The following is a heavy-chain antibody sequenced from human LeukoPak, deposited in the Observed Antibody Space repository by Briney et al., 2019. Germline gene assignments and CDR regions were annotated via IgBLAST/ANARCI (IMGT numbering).Heavy chain of an antibody. CDR2: SYYNGNT. CDR3: ARLPTVTFFDY. V-gene: IGHV4-59*08. CDR1: GGSITNYY. Sequence: SETLSLTCTVSGGSITNYYWSWIRQPPGKGLEWIGFSYYNGNTNYNPSLKSRVTISVDMSKNQFSLSLRSVTAADTAVYYCARLPTVTFFDYWGQGTLVTVSS. J-gene: IGHJ4*02. D-gene: IGHD4-17*01.